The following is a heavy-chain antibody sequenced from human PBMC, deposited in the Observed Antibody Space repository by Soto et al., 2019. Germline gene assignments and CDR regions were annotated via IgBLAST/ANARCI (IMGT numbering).Heavy chain of an antibody. CDR1: GFTFSGSA. D-gene: IGHD3-22*01. CDR3: TRQRYYDSHSYFDY. J-gene: IGHJ4*02. V-gene: IGHV3-73*01. CDR2: IRSKANSYAT. Sequence: QPGGSLRLSCAASGFTFSGSAMHWVRQASGKGLEWVGRIRSKANSYATAYAASVKGRFTISRDDSKNTAYLQMNSLKTEDTAVYYCTRQRYYDSHSYFDYWGQGTLVTVSS.